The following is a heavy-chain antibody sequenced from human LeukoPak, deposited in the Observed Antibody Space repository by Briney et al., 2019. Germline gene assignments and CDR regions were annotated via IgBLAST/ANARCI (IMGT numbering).Heavy chain of an antibody. J-gene: IGHJ4*02. Sequence: GGSLRLSCAASGFTFSSYWMSWVRQAPGKGLEWVANIKQDGSEKYYVDSVKGRFTVSRDNAENSLYLQMNSLRAEDTAVYYCAREGLSWGYYSSGSLYYFDYWGQGTLVTVSS. D-gene: IGHD3-10*01. CDR3: AREGLSWGYYSSGSLYYFDY. CDR2: IKQDGSEK. CDR1: GFTFSSYW. V-gene: IGHV3-7*01.